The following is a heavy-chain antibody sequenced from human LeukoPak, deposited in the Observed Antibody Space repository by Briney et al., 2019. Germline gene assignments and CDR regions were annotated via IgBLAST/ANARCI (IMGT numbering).Heavy chain of an antibody. CDR3: AKDTEFLEWLFGFDP. CDR1: GFTFSDYY. J-gene: IGHJ5*02. CDR2: ISSSSSTI. D-gene: IGHD3-3*01. V-gene: IGHV3-11*01. Sequence: PGGSLRLSCAASGFTFSDYYMSWIRQAPGKGLEWVSYISSSSSTIYYADSVKGRFTISRDNAKNTLYLQMNSLRAEDTAVYYCAKDTEFLEWLFGFDPWGQGTLVTVSS.